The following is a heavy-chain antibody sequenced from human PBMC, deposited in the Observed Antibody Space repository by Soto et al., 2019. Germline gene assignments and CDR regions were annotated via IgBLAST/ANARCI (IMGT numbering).Heavy chain of an antibody. J-gene: IGHJ4*02. D-gene: IGHD5-12*01. CDR1: GFTFDDYA. Sequence: EVQLVESGGGLVQPGRSLRLSCAASGFTFDDYAMHWVRQAPGKGLEWVSGISWNSGSIGYADSVKGRFTISRDNAKNSLYLQMNSLRAEDTALYYCAKDMKDSGYDVYYFDYWGQGTLVTVSS. CDR2: ISWNSGSI. CDR3: AKDMKDSGYDVYYFDY. V-gene: IGHV3-9*01.